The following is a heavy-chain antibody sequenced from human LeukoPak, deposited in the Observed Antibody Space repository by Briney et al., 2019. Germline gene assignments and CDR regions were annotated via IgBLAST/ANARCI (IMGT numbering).Heavy chain of an antibody. CDR1: GFTFSSYG. Sequence: GGSLRLSCAASGFTFSSYGMNWVRQAPGKGLEWVSSIRSSNDYIYYADSVKGRFTISRDNAKNSLYLHMNSLRAEDTAVYYCARDKEGDSSWYPFDYWGQGTLVTVSS. V-gene: IGHV3-21*01. D-gene: IGHD6-13*01. CDR3: ARDKEGDSSWYPFDY. CDR2: IRSSNDYI. J-gene: IGHJ4*02.